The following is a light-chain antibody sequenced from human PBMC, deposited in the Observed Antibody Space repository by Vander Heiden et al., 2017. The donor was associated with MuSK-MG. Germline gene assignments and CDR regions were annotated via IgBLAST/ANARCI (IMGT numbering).Light chain of an antibody. J-gene: IGLJ2*01. CDR3: CSYAGSYTSDVV. CDR1: SSDVGGYNY. V-gene: IGLV2-11*01. Sequence: QSALTQPRPVSRSPGQSVTISCTGTSSDVGGYNYVSWYQQHPGKAPKLMIYDVSKRPSGVPDRFSGSKSGNTASLTISGLQAEDEADYYCCSYAGSYTSDVVFGGGTKLTVL. CDR2: DVS.